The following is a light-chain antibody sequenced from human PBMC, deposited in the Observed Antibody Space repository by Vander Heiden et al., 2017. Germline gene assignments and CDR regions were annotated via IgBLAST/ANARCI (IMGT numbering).Light chain of an antibody. CDR3: QQYNNGPPLT. J-gene: IGKJ4*01. Sequence: EIVMTQSPATLSVSPGERATLSCRASQSVSSNLAWYQQKPGQAPRLLIYGASTRATGIPARFSGSGSGTEFTHTISSLQSEDFAVYYCQQYNNGPPLTFGGGTKVEIK. V-gene: IGKV3-15*01. CDR2: GAS. CDR1: QSVSSN.